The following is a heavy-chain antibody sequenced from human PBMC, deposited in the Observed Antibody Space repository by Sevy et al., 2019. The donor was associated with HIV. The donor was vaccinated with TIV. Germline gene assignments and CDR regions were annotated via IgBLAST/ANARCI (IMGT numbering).Heavy chain of an antibody. CDR2: VSHSGNT. V-gene: IGHV4-59*08. CDR1: GDSINTYY. D-gene: IGHD2-2*02. Sequence: SETLSLTCTVSGDSINTYYWSWIRQPPGKGLEWIGYVSHSGNTNYNPSLKSRVSMSVDTSTNQFSLKVKSVTAAHTAVYYCARLRWDLVVVPGATPGCYFDSWGQGTLVIVSS. CDR3: ARLRWDLVVVPGATPGCYFDS. J-gene: IGHJ4*02.